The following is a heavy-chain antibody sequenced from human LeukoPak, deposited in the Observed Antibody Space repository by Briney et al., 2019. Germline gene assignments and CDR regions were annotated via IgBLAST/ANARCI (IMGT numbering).Heavy chain of an antibody. CDR3: ARDGDYLLLSARYYMDV. Sequence: ASVKVSCKASGYTFTSYGISWVRQAPGQGLDWMGWINPQSGDTKFAQKFQGRVTMTRDTSISTAYMELTSLRSDDTAVYYCARDGDYLLLSARYYMDVWGKGTTLTISS. CDR1: GYTFTSYG. V-gene: IGHV1-2*02. CDR2: INPQSGDT. D-gene: IGHD2-2*01. J-gene: IGHJ6*03.